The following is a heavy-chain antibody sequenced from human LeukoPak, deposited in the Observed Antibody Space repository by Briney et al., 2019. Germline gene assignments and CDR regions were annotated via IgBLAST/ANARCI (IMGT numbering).Heavy chain of an antibody. Sequence: PGGSLRLSCAASGFTFSSYGMHWVRQAPGKGLEWVAVISYDGSNKYYADSVKGRFTISRDNSKNTLYLQMNSLRSEDTAVYYCARSHKRAPPVTTSHHYYYYGMDVWGQGTTVTVSS. D-gene: IGHD4-17*01. CDR1: GFTFSSYG. CDR2: ISYDGSNK. J-gene: IGHJ6*02. CDR3: ARSHKRAPPVTTSHHYYYYGMDV. V-gene: IGHV3-30*03.